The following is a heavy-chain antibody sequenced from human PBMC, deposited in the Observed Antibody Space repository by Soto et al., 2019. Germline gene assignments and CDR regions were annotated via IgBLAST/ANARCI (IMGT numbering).Heavy chain of an antibody. V-gene: IGHV3-30-3*01. D-gene: IGHD4-17*01. J-gene: IGHJ4*02. CDR1: GFTFSSYA. Sequence: QVQLVESGGGVVQPGRSLRLSCAASGFTFSSYAMHWVRQAPGKGLEWVAVISYDGSNKYYADSVKGRFTISRDNSKNTLYLQMNSLRAEDTAVYYCASASYGDYVRWGQGTLVTVSS. CDR3: ASASYGDYVR. CDR2: ISYDGSNK.